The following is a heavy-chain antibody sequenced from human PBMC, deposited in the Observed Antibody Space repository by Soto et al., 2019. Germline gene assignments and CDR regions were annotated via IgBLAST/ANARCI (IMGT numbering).Heavy chain of an antibody. CDR2: ISCSGGST. D-gene: IGHD2-21*01. V-gene: IGHV3-23*01. Sequence: GRSLRLSCAASGYSLHSDAMSWVLQAPGTELQWVSAISCSGGSTYYEDSVKGRITISRDNSKNTLYLQINSQRAEDTAVYYCAKGIIHHSTAYYYYDHGLDVSRQGTAV. CDR3: AKGIIHHSTAYYYYDHGLDV. J-gene: IGHJ6*01. CDR1: GYSLHSDA.